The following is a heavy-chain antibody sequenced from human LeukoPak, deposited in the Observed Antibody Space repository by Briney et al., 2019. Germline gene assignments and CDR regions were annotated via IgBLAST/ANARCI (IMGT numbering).Heavy chain of an antibody. CDR3: AKDSTTVVTFFDY. V-gene: IGHV3-23*01. CDR1: GFTLSAYA. Sequence: GGSQSLSCADSGFTLSAYAMSWVHQAPGKGREWVSGISGSGGSTYYADSVKGRFTISRDNSKDTLYLQMNSLRAEDTAVYYCAKDSTTVVTFFDYWGQGTLVTVSA. J-gene: IGHJ4*02. D-gene: IGHD4-23*01. CDR2: ISGSGGST.